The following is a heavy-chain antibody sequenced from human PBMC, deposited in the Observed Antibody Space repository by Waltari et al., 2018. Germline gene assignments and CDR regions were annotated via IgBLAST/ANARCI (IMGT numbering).Heavy chain of an antibody. Sequence: QVQLVESGGGVVQPGRSLRLSCAASGFTLSSYAMPGVRQGPGKGLEWVAVISYDGSNKYYADSVKGRFTISRDNSKNTLYLQMNSLRAEDTAVYYCARDRVVGGSYRSPHNYWGQGTLVTVSS. CDR3: ARDRVVGGSYRSPHNY. V-gene: IGHV3-30-3*01. CDR1: GFTLSSYA. J-gene: IGHJ4*02. CDR2: ISYDGSNK. D-gene: IGHD3-16*02.